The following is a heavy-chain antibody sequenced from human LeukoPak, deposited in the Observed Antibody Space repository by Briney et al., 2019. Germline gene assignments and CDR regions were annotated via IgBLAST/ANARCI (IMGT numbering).Heavy chain of an antibody. V-gene: IGHV3-9*01. Sequence: GGSLRLSCAASGFTFSSYAMHWVRQAPGKGLEWVAGISWNSGSIDYADSVKGRFTISRDNAMNSLDLQMNSLSLEDTALYYCAKGPRNHYFYFMDVWGKGTTVTVSS. CDR2: ISWNSGSI. CDR3: AKGPRNHYFYFMDV. J-gene: IGHJ6*03. CDR1: GFTFSSYA.